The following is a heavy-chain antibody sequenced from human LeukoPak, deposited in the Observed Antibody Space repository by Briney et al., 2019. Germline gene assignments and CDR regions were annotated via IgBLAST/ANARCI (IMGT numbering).Heavy chain of an antibody. D-gene: IGHD6-19*01. Sequence: PSETLSLTCTVSGGSMSSYYWSWFRQPAGKGLEWIGRIFTSGSTNYNPSLKSRITVSVDSSKNQFSLKLSSVTAADTAVYYCARGSRETVASTYYYYSMDVWGKGTTVTVSS. CDR1: GGSMSSYY. J-gene: IGHJ6*03. V-gene: IGHV4-4*07. CDR3: ARGSRETVASTYYYYSMDV. CDR2: IFTSGST.